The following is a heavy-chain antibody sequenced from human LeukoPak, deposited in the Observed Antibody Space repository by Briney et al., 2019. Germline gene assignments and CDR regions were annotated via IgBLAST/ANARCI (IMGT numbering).Heavy chain of an antibody. V-gene: IGHV4-4*02. CDR1: GGSISSSNW. D-gene: IGHD6-19*01. CDR3: AREQAYSSGWLDY. J-gene: IGHJ4*02. Sequence: PSETLSLTCAVSGGSISSSNWRSWVRQPPGKGLEWIGEIYHSGSTNYNPSLKSRVTISVDKSKNQFSLKLNSVTAADTAVYYCAREQAYSSGWLDYWGQGTLVTVSS. CDR2: IYHSGST.